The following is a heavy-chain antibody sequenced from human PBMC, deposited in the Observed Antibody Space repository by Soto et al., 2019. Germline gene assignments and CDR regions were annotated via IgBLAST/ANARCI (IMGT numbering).Heavy chain of an antibody. CDR1: GFTFSNYA. CDR3: AKDYTSGWFYFDY. Sequence: GGSLRLSCTASGFTFSNYAMSWVRQAPGKGLEWVSAISGSGDSTYYADSVKGRFTISRDNSKNTLYLQMNTLRAEDTEDTALYYCAKDYTSGWFYFDYWGRGTLFTVSS. J-gene: IGHJ4*02. CDR2: ISGSGDST. D-gene: IGHD6-19*01. V-gene: IGHV3-23*01.